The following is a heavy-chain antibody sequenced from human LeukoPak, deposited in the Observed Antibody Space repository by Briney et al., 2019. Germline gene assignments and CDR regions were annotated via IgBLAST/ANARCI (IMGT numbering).Heavy chain of an antibody. V-gene: IGHV3-53*01. J-gene: IGHJ3*02. CDR2: IYSGGST. Sequence: SGGSLRLSCAASGFTVSSNYMSWVRQAPGKGLEWVSVIYSGGSTYYADSVKGRFTISRDNSKNTLYLQMNSLRAEDTAVYYCARDRNYYGSGKDAFDIWRQGTMVTVSS. CDR3: ARDRNYYGSGKDAFDI. D-gene: IGHD3-10*01. CDR1: GFTVSSNY.